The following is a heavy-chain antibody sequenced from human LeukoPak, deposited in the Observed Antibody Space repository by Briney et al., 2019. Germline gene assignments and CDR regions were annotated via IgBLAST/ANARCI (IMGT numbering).Heavy chain of an antibody. CDR2: SNHSGST. CDR3: ARRYYDTSNRSTDGMDV. D-gene: IGHD3-9*01. CDR1: GRSFSGYY. V-gene: IGHV4-34*01. Sequence: SETLSLTCAVYGRSFSGYYWSWIRQPPGKGLEWIGESNHSGSTNYNPSLKSRVTISVDTSKNQFSLKLSSVTAADTAVYYCARRYYDTSNRSTDGMDVWGKGTTVTVSS. J-gene: IGHJ6*04.